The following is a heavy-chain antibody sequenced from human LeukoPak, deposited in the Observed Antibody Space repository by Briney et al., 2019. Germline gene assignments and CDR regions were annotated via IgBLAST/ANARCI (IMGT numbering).Heavy chain of an antibody. Sequence: PGGSLRLSCEASPFIFSGHWLNWVRQTPGKGLEWVASIKEDGSERQYVDSVKGRFSISRDNTKGSLFLQLNSLRAEDTAVYYCAKDDDYVWGRFEYWGQGTLVTVSS. J-gene: IGHJ4*02. CDR3: AKDDDYVWGRFEY. V-gene: IGHV3-7*03. D-gene: IGHD3-16*01. CDR1: PFIFSGHW. CDR2: IKEDGSER.